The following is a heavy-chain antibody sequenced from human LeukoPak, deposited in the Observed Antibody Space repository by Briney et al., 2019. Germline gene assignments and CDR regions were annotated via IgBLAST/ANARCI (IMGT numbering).Heavy chain of an antibody. D-gene: IGHD4-11*01. CDR3: AKDAQRGFDYSNSLEY. J-gene: IGHJ4*02. Sequence: GRPLRLSCAASGFTYSHYSMHWVRQAPGKGLEWVAVIWSDATEQYYADAVKGRFTISRDNSRKTVYLQMNSLRGEDTAVYYCAKDAQRGFDYSNSLEYWGQGILVTVSP. V-gene: IGHV3-33*06. CDR1: GFTYSHYS. CDR2: IWSDATEQ.